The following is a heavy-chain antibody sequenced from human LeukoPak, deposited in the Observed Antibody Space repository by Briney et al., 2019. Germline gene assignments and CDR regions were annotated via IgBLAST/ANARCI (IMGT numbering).Heavy chain of an antibody. V-gene: IGHV3-15*01. D-gene: IGHD3-16*01. Sequence: TGGSLRLSCAASGFTFSSYAMSWVRQAPGKGLEWVGRIKTIADDGTTDYAAPVKGRFTISRDDSKSTLYLQMNSLKTEDTALYYCTTAGGDFDYWGQGTLSPSPQ. CDR3: TTAGGDFDY. CDR1: GFTFSSYA. CDR2: IKTIADDGTT. J-gene: IGHJ4*02.